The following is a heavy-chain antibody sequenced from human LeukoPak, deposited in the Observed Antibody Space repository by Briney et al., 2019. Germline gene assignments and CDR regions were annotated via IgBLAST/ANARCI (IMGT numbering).Heavy chain of an antibody. CDR3: AKDYYGSGSYGGMVDY. V-gene: IGHV3-43*01. Sequence: GGSLRLSCAASGFTFDDYTMHWVRQAPGKGLEWVPLISWDGGSTYYADSVKGRFTISRDNSKNSLYLQMNSLRTEDTALYYCAKDYYGSGSYGGMVDYWGQGTLVTVSS. CDR1: GFTFDDYT. J-gene: IGHJ4*02. CDR2: ISWDGGST. D-gene: IGHD3-10*01.